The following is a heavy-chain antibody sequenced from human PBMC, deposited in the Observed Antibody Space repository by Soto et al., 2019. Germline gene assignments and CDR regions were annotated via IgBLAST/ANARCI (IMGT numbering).Heavy chain of an antibody. CDR1: GGSISSYY. V-gene: IGHV4-59*01. Sequence: QVQLQESGPGLVKPSETLSLTCSVSGGSISSYYWSWIRQPPGKGLEWIGYIYYTGSTNSNLSLKSRATISLDTSKNQFSLRLTSVTAADTAVYYCARASGCSDGSCAFDPWGQGTLGTVSS. CDR2: IYYTGST. CDR3: ARASGCSDGSCAFDP. D-gene: IGHD2-15*01. J-gene: IGHJ5*02.